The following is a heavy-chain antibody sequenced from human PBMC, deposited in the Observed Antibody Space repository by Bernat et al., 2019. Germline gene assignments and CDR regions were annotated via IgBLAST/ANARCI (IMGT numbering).Heavy chain of an antibody. CDR2: IYPGDSDT. CDR1: GYIFTTYW. J-gene: IGHJ4*02. V-gene: IGHV5-51*01. Sequence: EVQLVQSGAEVKKPGESLKISCKGSGYIFTTYWIAWVRQMPGKGLEWMGIIYPGDSDTRYSPSFQGPVTISADKSISTAYLQWSSLKASDTAIYYCARHGPRAATNELDSWGQGTLVTVSS. D-gene: IGHD6-25*01. CDR3: ARHGPRAATNELDS.